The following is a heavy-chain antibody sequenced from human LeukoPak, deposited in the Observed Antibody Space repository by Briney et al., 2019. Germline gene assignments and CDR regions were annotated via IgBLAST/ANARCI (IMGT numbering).Heavy chain of an antibody. CDR1: GGSISSGGYY. J-gene: IGHJ5*02. V-gene: IGHV4-31*03. Sequence: SSETLSLTCTVSGGSISSGGYYWSWIRQHPGKGLEWIGYIYYSGSTYYNPSLKSRVTISVDTSKNQFSLKLSSVTAADTAVYYCARGGGGSDYNWFDPWGQGTLVTVSS. D-gene: IGHD2-21*02. CDR3: ARGGGGSDYNWFDP. CDR2: IYYSGST.